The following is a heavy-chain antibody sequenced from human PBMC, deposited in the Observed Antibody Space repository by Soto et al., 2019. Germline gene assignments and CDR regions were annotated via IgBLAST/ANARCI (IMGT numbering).Heavy chain of an antibody. Sequence: GGSLRLSCAASGFTFSNAWMNWVRQAPGKGLEWVGRIKSKTDGGTTDYAAPVKGRFTISRDDSKNTLYLQMNSLKTEDTAVYYCTTDLDVVVPAAMAYYYYGMDVWGQGTTVTVSS. CDR2: IKSKTDGGTT. CDR1: GFTFSNAW. V-gene: IGHV3-15*07. CDR3: TTDLDVVVPAAMAYYYYGMDV. J-gene: IGHJ6*02. D-gene: IGHD2-2*01.